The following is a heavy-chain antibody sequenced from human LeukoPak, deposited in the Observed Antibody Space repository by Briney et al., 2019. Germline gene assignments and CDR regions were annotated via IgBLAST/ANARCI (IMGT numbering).Heavy chain of an antibody. Sequence: SVKVSCKASGGTFSSYAISWVRQAPGQGLEWMGGIIPIFGTANYAQKFQGRVTITADESTSTAYMELSSLRSEDTAVYYCARDQTTVVTLPGYWGQGTLVTVSS. D-gene: IGHD4-23*01. V-gene: IGHV1-69*01. CDR1: GGTFSSYA. CDR2: IIPIFGTA. J-gene: IGHJ4*02. CDR3: ARDQTTVVTLPGY.